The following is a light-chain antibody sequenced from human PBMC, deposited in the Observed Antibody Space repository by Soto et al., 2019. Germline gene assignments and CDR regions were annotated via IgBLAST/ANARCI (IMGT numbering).Light chain of an antibody. V-gene: IGKV1-5*01. CDR1: QSISSW. CDR2: DTF. Sequence: DIQITQSPSSRASSVSDRCSITCRASQSISSWLAWYQQKPGKAPKLLLFDTFSLESGVPSRFSGSRSGTAFTLTISSLQPDDYATYYCQQYNSYSPLTFGGGTKVDI. J-gene: IGKJ4*01. CDR3: QQYNSYSPLT.